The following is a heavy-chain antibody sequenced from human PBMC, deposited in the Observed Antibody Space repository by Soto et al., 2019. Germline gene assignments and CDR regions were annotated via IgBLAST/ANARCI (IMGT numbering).Heavy chain of an antibody. V-gene: IGHV4-30-4*01. CDR1: GGSISSGDYY. CDR3: ASEVVVPGYYYYGMDV. D-gene: IGHD2-2*01. Sequence: SETLSLTCTVSGGSISSGDYYWSWIRQPPGKGLEWIGYIYYSGSTYYNPSLKSRVTISVDTSKNQFSLKLSSVTAADTAVYYCASEVVVPGYYYYGMDVWAQGTTVNVSS. J-gene: IGHJ6*02. CDR2: IYYSGST.